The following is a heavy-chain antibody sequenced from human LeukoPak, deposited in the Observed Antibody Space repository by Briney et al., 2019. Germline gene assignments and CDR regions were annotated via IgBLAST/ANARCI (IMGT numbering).Heavy chain of an antibody. CDR3: ARAMFRVARGAFDI. Sequence: GGSLRLSCAASGFTVSSNYMSWVRQAPGKGLEWVSVIYSGGSTYYADSVKGRFTISRDNSKNTLYLQMNSLRAEDTAVYYCARAMFRVARGAFDIWGQGTMVTVSS. D-gene: IGHD2-15*01. V-gene: IGHV3-53*01. CDR2: IYSGGST. J-gene: IGHJ3*02. CDR1: GFTVSSNY.